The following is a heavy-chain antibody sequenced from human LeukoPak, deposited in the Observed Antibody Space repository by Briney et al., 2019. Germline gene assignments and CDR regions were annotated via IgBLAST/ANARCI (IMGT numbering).Heavy chain of an antibody. CDR3: ARGPGYDFWSGRFEY. CDR2: IWYDGSNK. D-gene: IGHD3-3*01. J-gene: IGHJ4*02. V-gene: IGHV3-33*01. Sequence: GGSLRLSCAASGFTFSSYGMHWVRQAPGKGLEWVAVIWYDGSNKYYADSVKGRFTISRDNSKNTLYLQMNSLRAEDTAVYYCARGPGYDFWSGRFEYWGQGTLVTVSS. CDR1: GFTFSSYG.